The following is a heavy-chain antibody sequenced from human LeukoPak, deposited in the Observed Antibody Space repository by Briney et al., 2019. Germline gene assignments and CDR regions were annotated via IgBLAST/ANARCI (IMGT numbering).Heavy chain of an antibody. CDR2: VDPEDGET. Sequence: GASVKVSCKASGYTFTDYYMHWVQQAPGKGLEWMGRVDPEDGETIYAEKFQGRVTITADTSTDTAYMELSSLRSEDTAVYYCATDLRTSQTSWGQGTLVTVSS. J-gene: IGHJ5*02. CDR3: ATDLRTSQTS. D-gene: IGHD2-2*01. V-gene: IGHV1-69-2*01. CDR1: GYTFTDYY.